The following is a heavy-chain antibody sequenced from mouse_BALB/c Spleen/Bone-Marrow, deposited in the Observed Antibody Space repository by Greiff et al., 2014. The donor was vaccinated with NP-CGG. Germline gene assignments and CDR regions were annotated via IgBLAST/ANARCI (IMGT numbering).Heavy chain of an antibody. Sequence: VQLQQSGAELVKPGASVKLSCKASGYTFTSYYMYWVKQRPGQGLEWIGEINPSNGDTNFNEKFKNKATLTVDKSSSTAYMQLSSLTSEDSAVYYCSRGRRDALDYWGQGTSVTVSS. CDR3: SRGRRDALDY. CDR1: GYTFTSYY. J-gene: IGHJ4*01. CDR2: INPSNGDT. V-gene: IGHV1S81*02.